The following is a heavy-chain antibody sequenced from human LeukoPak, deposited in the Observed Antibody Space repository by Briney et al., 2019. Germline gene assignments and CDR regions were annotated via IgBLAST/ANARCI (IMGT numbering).Heavy chain of an antibody. CDR2: IYYSGST. J-gene: IGHJ5*02. Sequence: PSETLSLTCTVSGGSISSGDYYWSWIRQPPGKGLEWVGDIYYSGSTYYNPSLKSRVTISVDTSKNQFSLKLSSVTAADTAVYYCARDLGYCSSTSCYTPNWFDPWGQGTLVTVSS. V-gene: IGHV4-30-4*01. CDR1: GGSISSGDYY. D-gene: IGHD2-2*02. CDR3: ARDLGYCSSTSCYTPNWFDP.